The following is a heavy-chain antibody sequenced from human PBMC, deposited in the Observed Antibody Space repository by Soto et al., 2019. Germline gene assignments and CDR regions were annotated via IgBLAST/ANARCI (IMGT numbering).Heavy chain of an antibody. Sequence: QVQLVESGGGVVQPGRSLRLSCAGSGFTFRNYGLHWVRQAPGKGLEWVAVISYDGSHKYYEDSVKGRFTISRDNSNNMLYLQMDSLRAEDTAVYYCAKDGAPRYCSRSSCHPAGAYWGQGTLVTVSS. V-gene: IGHV3-30*18. D-gene: IGHD2-15*01. CDR3: AKDGAPRYCSRSSCHPAGAY. CDR1: GFTFRNYG. CDR2: ISYDGSHK. J-gene: IGHJ4*02.